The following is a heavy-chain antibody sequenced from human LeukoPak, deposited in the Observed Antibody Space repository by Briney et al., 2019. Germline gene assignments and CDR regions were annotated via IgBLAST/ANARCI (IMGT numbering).Heavy chain of an antibody. CDR2: FFYSGIT. Sequence: SETLSLTCTVSGSSISSGGYFWGWIRQHPWKGLEWMGYFFYSGITYYNPSLKSRVTISVDTSKNQISLKLSSLTAADTAVYYCARAPGSAYNAYYFDYWGQGTLVTVSS. D-gene: IGHD1-1*01. CDR3: ARAPGSAYNAYYFDY. V-gene: IGHV4-31*03. CDR1: GSSISSGGYF. J-gene: IGHJ4*02.